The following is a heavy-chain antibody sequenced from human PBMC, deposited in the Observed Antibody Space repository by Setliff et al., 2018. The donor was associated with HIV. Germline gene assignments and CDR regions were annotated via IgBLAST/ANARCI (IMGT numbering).Heavy chain of an antibody. J-gene: IGHJ3*02. CDR2: ISGDNGIT. Sequence: ASVKVSCKASGYTYTSYGIPWVRQAPGQGLEWMGWISGDNGITKDSQKLQGRVTMTTDTSTSTAYMELRSLRSADTAVYYCARIKARDDAFDIWGQGTMGTVSS. CDR1: GYTYTSYG. V-gene: IGHV1-18*01. CDR3: ARIKARDDAFDI.